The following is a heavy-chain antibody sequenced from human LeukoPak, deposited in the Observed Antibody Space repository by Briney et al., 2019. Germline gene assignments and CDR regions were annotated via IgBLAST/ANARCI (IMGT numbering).Heavy chain of an antibody. D-gene: IGHD2-21*01. J-gene: IGHJ4*02. CDR1: GGSISSSSYY. CDR2: IYYSGST. Sequence: PSETLSLTCTVSGGSISSSSYYWGWIRQPPGKGLEWIGSIYYSGSTYYNPSLKSRVTISVDTSKNQFSLKLNSVTAADTAVYYCAREGGFVVLKTFDYWGQGTLVTVSS. CDR3: AREGGFVVLKTFDY. V-gene: IGHV4-39*07.